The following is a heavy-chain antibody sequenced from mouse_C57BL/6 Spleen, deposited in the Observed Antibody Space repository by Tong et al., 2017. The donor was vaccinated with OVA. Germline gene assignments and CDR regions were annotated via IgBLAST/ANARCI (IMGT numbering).Heavy chain of an antibody. CDR1: GYTFTDYY. Sequence: EVQLQESGPELVKPGASVKLSCKAYGYTFTDYYMHWVNQSHGKSLEWIGYIYPNNGGNGYNQKFKGKATLTVDKSSSTGYMELRSLTYEDSAVYYCARLRYGSSYAMVYWGQGASVTVSS. D-gene: IGHD1-1*01. CDR2: IYPNNGGN. V-gene: IGHV1-34*01. J-gene: IGHJ4*01. CDR3: ARLRYGSSYAMVY.